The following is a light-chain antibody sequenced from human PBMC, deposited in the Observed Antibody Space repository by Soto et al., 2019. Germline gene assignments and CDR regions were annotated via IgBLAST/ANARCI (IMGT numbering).Light chain of an antibody. CDR1: SSDVGGYNY. CDR2: EVS. J-gene: IGLJ2*01. CDR3: SSYAGSNTVV. V-gene: IGLV2-8*01. Sequence: QSALTQPPSASGSPGQSVTISCTGTSSDVGGYNYDSWYQQHPGKAPKLMIYEVSKRPSGVPDRFSGSKSGNTASLTVSGLQAEDEADYYCSSYAGSNTVVFGGGTKVTVL.